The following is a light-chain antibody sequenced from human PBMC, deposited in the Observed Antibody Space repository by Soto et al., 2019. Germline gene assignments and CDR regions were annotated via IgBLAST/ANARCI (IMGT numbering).Light chain of an antibody. Sequence: DIQMTQSPYSLSASVGDSVTITCRASQNIRTYLNWYQQKPGRAPKLLIHSASALPSGAPSRFSGSGSGTEFTLTSSGLQPEDFATYYCHQGHTTPYTFGQGTKVEIK. J-gene: IGKJ2*01. CDR1: QNIRTY. CDR2: SAS. V-gene: IGKV1-39*01. CDR3: HQGHTTPYT.